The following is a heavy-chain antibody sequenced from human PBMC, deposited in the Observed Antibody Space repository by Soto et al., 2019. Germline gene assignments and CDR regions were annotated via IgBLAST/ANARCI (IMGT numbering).Heavy chain of an antibody. J-gene: IGHJ4*02. D-gene: IGHD6-13*01. CDR3: AKDKGIAGDFDY. Sequence: EVQLVESGGGLVQPGRSLRLSCAASGFTFDDYAMHWVRQAPGKGLEWVSGISWNSGSIGYADSVKGRFTISRDNAKNSLYLQMNSLRAEHTALYYCAKDKGIAGDFDYWGQGTLVTVSS. V-gene: IGHV3-9*01. CDR1: GFTFDDYA. CDR2: ISWNSGSI.